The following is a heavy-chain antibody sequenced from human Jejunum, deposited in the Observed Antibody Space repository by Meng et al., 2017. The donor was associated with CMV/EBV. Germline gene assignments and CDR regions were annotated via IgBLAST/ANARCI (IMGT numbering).Heavy chain of an antibody. CDR1: GFTFSDHY. CDR3: TRGPNWAYYFDY. CDR2: IRTKANSYTT. V-gene: IGHV3-72*01. Sequence: GFTFSDHYMDWVRQAPRKGLEWVGHIRTKANSYTTEYAASVQGRFTISRDDSKNLLYLQMNSLKIEDTAVYYCTRGPNWAYYFDYWGQGTLVTVSS. D-gene: IGHD2-8*01. J-gene: IGHJ4*02.